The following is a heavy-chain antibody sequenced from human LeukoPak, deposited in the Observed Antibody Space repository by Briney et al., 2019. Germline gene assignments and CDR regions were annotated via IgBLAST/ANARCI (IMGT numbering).Heavy chain of an antibody. CDR2: ISGSGGST. Sequence: GGSLRLSCAASEFSVGSNYMTWVRQAPGKGLEWVSAISGSGGSTYYADSVKGRFTISRDNSKNTLYLQMNSLRAEDTAVYYCAKYYATAIDAFDIWGQGTMVTVSS. CDR1: EFSVGSNY. CDR3: AKYYATAIDAFDI. D-gene: IGHD2-2*01. J-gene: IGHJ3*02. V-gene: IGHV3-23*01.